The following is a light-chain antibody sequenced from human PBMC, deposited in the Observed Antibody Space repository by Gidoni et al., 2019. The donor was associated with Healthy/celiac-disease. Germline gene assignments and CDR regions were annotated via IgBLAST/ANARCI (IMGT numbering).Light chain of an antibody. V-gene: IGKV1-39*01. CDR2: AAS. CDR1: KSISSY. Sequence: DIQMTQSPSSLSASVGDRVTITCRASKSISSYLNWYQQKPGKAPKLLIYAASSLQSGVPSRFSGSGSGTDFTLTIISLQPEDFATYYCQQSYSTLWTFGPGTKVEIK. J-gene: IGKJ1*01. CDR3: QQSYSTLWT.